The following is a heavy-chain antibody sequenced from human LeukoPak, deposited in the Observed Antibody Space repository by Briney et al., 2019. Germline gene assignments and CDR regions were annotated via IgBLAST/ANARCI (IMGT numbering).Heavy chain of an antibody. V-gene: IGHV1-18*01. CDR1: DYRFTNYR. CDR3: ARDLLQWQTNNWRAL. J-gene: IGHJ4*02. Sequence: ASVKLSYKPSDYRFTNYRIKWGRQAPGQGLEWMGWSSAYNGDTKYSQKFQGRLSMTTDASTTTAYMNLRSLRSDDTAVYYCARDLLQWQTNNWRALWGQGTLVTVSS. D-gene: IGHD6-19*01. CDR2: SSAYNGDT.